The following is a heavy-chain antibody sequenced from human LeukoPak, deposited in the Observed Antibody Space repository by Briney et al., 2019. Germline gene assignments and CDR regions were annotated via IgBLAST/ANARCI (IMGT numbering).Heavy chain of an antibody. V-gene: IGHV4-34*01. D-gene: IGHD2-2*01. J-gene: IGHJ6*03. Sequence: SETLSLTCAVYGGSFSGYYWSGIRQPPAKGLEGMGEINHGGSTNHNTSLKSRVSISVNTSKNQISLKLSSVTAADTAVYYCARGGYCSSTISCEMGVYYYYYYMDVWGKGTTVTVSS. CDR2: INHGGST. CDR3: ARGGYCSSTISCEMGVYYYYYYMDV. CDR1: GGSFSGYY.